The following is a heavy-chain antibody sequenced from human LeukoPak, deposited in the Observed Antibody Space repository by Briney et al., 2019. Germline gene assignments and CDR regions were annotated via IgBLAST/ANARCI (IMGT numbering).Heavy chain of an antibody. CDR2: IWYDGSNK. D-gene: IGHD5-12*01. J-gene: IGHJ4*02. CDR1: GFTFSSYG. V-gene: IGHV3-30*02. CDR3: AKGWRGYSGYSVGDY. Sequence: GGSLRLSCAASGFTFSSYGMHWVRQAPGKGLEWVAVIWYDGSNKYYADSVKGRFTISRDNSKNTLYLQMNSLRAEDTAVYYCAKGWRGYSGYSVGDYWGQGTLVTVSS.